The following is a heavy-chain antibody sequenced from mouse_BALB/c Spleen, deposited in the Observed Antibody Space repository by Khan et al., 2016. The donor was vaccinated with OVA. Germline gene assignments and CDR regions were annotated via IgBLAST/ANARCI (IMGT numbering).Heavy chain of an antibody. CDR2: IWSAGST. Sequence: QMQLEESGPGLVQPSQSLSITCTVSGFSLPNYSVHWVRQSPGKGLEWLGVIWSAGSTDYNEAFISRLTTSKDNSRSHAFFKMHNLQPNYTAISYGANMGYDYGRGALFAYWGQGTLVTVSA. CDR1: GFSLPNYS. V-gene: IGHV2-2*02. D-gene: IGHD2-4*01. CDR3: ANMGYDYGRGALFAY. J-gene: IGHJ3*01.